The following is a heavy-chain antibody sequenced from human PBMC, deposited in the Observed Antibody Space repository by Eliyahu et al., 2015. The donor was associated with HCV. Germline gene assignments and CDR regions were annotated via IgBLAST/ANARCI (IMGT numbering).Heavy chain of an antibody. CDR3: ARSKGSGWYYGMDV. V-gene: IGHV3-48*01. D-gene: IGHD6-19*01. CDR1: GFTFSSYN. CDR2: ISSSGNTI. J-gene: IGHJ6*02. Sequence: LSCAASGFTFSSYNMNWVRQAPGKGLEWVSYISSSGNTIYYADSVKGRFTTSRDNAKNSLYLQMNSLRAEDTAVYYCARSKGSGWYYGMDVWGQGTTVTVSS.